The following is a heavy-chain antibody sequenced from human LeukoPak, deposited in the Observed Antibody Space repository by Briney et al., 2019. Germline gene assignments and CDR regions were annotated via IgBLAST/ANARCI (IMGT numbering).Heavy chain of an antibody. CDR1: GGTFSSYT. D-gene: IGHD5-24*01. CDR3: ARDIREMATIIGHAFDI. V-gene: IGHV1-69*04. CDR2: IIPILGIA. J-gene: IGHJ3*02. Sequence: SVKVSCKASGGTFSSYTISWVRQAPGQGLEWMGRIIPILGIANYAQKFQGRVTITADKSTSTAYMELSSLRSEDTAVYYRARDIREMATIIGHAFDIWGQGTMVTVSS.